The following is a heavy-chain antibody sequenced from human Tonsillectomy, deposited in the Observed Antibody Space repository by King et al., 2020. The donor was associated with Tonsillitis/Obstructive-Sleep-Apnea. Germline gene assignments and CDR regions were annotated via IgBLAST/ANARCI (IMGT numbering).Heavy chain of an antibody. V-gene: IGHV5-51*01. D-gene: IGHD2-2*01. Sequence: AQLVQSGAEVKKPGESLRISCRASGYSFSNYWIGWVRQMPGEGLEWMGIIFPGDSDTRYNPSFQGQVTISADKSISTAYLQWSSLKASATAMYYCARHSDIVVDWFDPWGQGTLVTVSS. CDR2: IFPGDSDT. CDR1: GYSFSNYW. CDR3: ARHSDIVVDWFDP. J-gene: IGHJ5*02.